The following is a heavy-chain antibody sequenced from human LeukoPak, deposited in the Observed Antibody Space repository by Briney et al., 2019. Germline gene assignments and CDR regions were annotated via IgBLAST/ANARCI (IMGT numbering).Heavy chain of an antibody. Sequence: GESLKISCKGSGYSFTSYWIGWVRQMPGKGLEWMGIIYPGDSDTRYSPSFQGQVTISADKSISTAYLQCSSLKASDTAMYYCARHVLSGWYYMDVWGKGTTVTVSS. CDR2: IYPGDSDT. CDR1: GYSFTSYW. D-gene: IGHD6-19*01. J-gene: IGHJ6*03. V-gene: IGHV5-51*01. CDR3: ARHVLSGWYYMDV.